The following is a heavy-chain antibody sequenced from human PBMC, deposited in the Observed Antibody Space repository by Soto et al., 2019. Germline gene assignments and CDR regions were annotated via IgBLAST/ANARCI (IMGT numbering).Heavy chain of an antibody. Sequence: EVQLVESGGGLVQPGGSLRLSCSASGFTFSSHWMIWVRQGPEKGLEGVSRIISDGSHTAYADRVKGRFTISRDNAKNTVYLQMNRLRAADTGLYYCARAMIGSGTAHDYWGQGTLVTVSS. V-gene: IGHV3-74*03. D-gene: IGHD3-16*01. J-gene: IGHJ4*02. CDR1: GFTFSSHW. CDR2: IISDGSHT. CDR3: ARAMIGSGTAHDY.